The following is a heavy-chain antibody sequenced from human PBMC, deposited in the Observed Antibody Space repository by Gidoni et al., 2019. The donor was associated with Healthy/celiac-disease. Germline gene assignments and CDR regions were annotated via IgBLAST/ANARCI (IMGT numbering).Heavy chain of an antibody. V-gene: IGHV1-69*04. CDR3: ARGHTYPAGSLSSVVPAVGNWFDP. D-gene: IGHD2-2*01. CDR1: GGTFSSYA. CDR2: IIPILGIA. Sequence: QVQLVQSGAEVKKPGSSVKVSCKASGGTFSSYAISWVRQAPGQGLEWMGRIIPILGIANYAQKFQGRVTITADKSTSTAYMELSSLRSEDTAVYYCARGHTYPAGSLSSVVPAVGNWFDPWGQGTLVTVSS. J-gene: IGHJ5*02.